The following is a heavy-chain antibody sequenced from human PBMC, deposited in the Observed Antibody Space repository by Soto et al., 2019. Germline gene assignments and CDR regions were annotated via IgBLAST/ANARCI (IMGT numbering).Heavy chain of an antibody. CDR1: GFTFSSYA. V-gene: IGHV3-23*01. D-gene: IGHD2-15*01. CDR3: AKDALSGGWPPYGMDV. Sequence: GGSLRLSCAASGFTFSSYAMSWVRQAPGKGLEWVSAISGSGGSTYYADSVKGRFTISRDNSKNTLYLQMNSLGAEDTAVYYCAKDALSGGWPPYGMDVWGQGTTVTVSS. J-gene: IGHJ6*02. CDR2: ISGSGGST.